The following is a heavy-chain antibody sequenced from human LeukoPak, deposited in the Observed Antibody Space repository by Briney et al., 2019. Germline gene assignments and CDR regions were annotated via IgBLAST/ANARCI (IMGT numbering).Heavy chain of an antibody. V-gene: IGHV4-38-2*01. J-gene: IGHJ5*02. D-gene: IGHD3-22*01. CDR3: ARPYYYDSRIDP. CDR2: IYHTGSA. Sequence: SSETLSLTCSVSGYSFTSGHYWGWIRQPPGKGLEWIANIYHTGSAHYNPSLKSRVTISVDTSKNQFSLKLSSVTAADTAVYYCARPYYYDSRIDPWGQGILVTVSS. CDR1: GYSFTSGHY.